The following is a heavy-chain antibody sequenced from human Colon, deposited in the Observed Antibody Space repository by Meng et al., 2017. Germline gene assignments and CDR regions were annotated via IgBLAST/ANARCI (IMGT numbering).Heavy chain of an antibody. CDR2: IYHSGST. V-gene: IGHV4-38-2*02. Sequence: GSRRPSCTVSGYSTSSGYYWGWSRQPPGKGLEWIGSIYHSGSTYYNPALKSRFTISVDTSKNQFSLKLSSVTAADTAVYSWARAMVRGVSAFDIWGQGTMVTVSS. CDR3: ARAMVRGVSAFDI. J-gene: IGHJ3*02. CDR1: GYSTSSGYY. D-gene: IGHD3-10*01.